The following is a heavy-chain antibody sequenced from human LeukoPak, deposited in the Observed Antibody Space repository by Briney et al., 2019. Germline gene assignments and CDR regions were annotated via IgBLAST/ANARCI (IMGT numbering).Heavy chain of an antibody. CDR1: GFTFSSYW. CDR3: ASPGEGGRLWDFDY. Sequence: GGPLRLSCAASGFTFSSYWMSWVRQAPGKGLEWVANIKQDGSEKYYVDSVKGRFTISRDNAKNSLYLQMNSLRAEDTAVYYCASPGEGGRLWDFDYWGQGTLVTVSS. J-gene: IGHJ4*02. V-gene: IGHV3-7*01. D-gene: IGHD2-21*01. CDR2: IKQDGSEK.